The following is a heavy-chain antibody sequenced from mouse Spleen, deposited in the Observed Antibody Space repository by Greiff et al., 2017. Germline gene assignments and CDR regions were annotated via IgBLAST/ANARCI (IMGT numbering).Heavy chain of an antibody. V-gene: IGHV1-19*01. D-gene: IGHD2-4*01. J-gene: IGHJ2*01. CDR2: INPYNGGT. Sequence: VHVKQSGPVLVKPGASVEMSCKASGYTFPDYYRNWVKQSNGKSLEWIGVINPYNGGTSYNQKFKGKATLTVDKSSSTAYMELNSLTSEDSAVYYFSRRGYYDYDAYFPYWGQCTTLPVSS. CDR3: SRRGYYDYDAYFPY. CDR1: GYTFPDYY.